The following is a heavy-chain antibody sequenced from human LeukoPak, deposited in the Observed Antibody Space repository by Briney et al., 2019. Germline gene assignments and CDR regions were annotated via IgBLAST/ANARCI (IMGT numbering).Heavy chain of an antibody. V-gene: IGHV1-18*01. CDR2: ISPYNGNT. J-gene: IGHJ4*02. CDR3: ARARGPLSSYGDY. D-gene: IGHD6-13*01. CDR1: GYTFSVYG. Sequence: ASVKVSCKASGYTFSVYGITWVRQAPGQGLEWMGWISPYNGNTSYAQKLQGRVTMTTDTSTSTAYMELKSLRSDDTAVYYCARARGPLSSYGDYWGQGTLVTVSS.